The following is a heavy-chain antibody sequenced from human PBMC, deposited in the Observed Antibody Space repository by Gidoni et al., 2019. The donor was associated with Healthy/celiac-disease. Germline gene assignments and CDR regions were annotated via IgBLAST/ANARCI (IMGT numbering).Heavy chain of an antibody. CDR2: IWYDGSNK. J-gene: IGHJ4*02. Sequence: QVQLVESGGGVVQPGRSLRLSCAAPGFHFSSYGMHWVRQAPGKGLGWVAVIWYDGSNKYYADSVKGRFTISRDNSKNTLYLQMNSLRAEDTAVYYCARGAWFGEFGGFDYWGQGTLVTVSS. D-gene: IGHD3-10*01. CDR3: ARGAWFGEFGGFDY. CDR1: GFHFSSYG. V-gene: IGHV3-33*01.